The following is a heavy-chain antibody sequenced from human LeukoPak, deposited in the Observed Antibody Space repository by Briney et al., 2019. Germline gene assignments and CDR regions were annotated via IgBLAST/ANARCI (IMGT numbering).Heavy chain of an antibody. V-gene: IGHV4-39*07. CDR2: IFYSGST. Sequence: SETLSLTCTVSGGSISTSNYYWGWIRQPPGKGLEWIGNIFYSGSTYYGPSLKSRLTISLDTSKNQFSLKLNSVTAADTAVYYCARGTRNTGIYFYFDYWGQGSLVSVSS. CDR1: GGSISTSNYY. D-gene: IGHD1-26*01. J-gene: IGHJ4*02. CDR3: ARGTRNTGIYFYFDY.